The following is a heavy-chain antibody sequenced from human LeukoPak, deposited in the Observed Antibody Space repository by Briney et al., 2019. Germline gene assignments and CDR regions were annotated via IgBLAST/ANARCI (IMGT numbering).Heavy chain of an antibody. CDR1: GGSISSGSYY. CDR2: IYTSGST. D-gene: IGHD3-22*01. J-gene: IGHJ4*02. V-gene: IGHV4-61*02. Sequence: PSETLSLTCTVSGGSISSGSYYWSWIRQPAGKGLEWIGRIYTSGSTNYNPSLKSRVTISVDTSKNQFSLKLSSVTAADTAVYYCARGMYYYDSSGYSHYWGQGTLVTVSS. CDR3: ARGMYYYDSSGYSHY.